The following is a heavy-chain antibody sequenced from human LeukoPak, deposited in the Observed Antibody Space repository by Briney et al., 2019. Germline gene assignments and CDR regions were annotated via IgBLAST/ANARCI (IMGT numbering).Heavy chain of an antibody. CDR2: INHSGST. CDR1: GGSFSGYY. Sequence: SETLSLTCAVYGGSFSGYYWSWIRQPPGKGLEWIGEINHSGSTNYNPSLKSRVTISVDTSKNQFSLKLSSVTAADTAVYYCARHLTTGSRLDYWGQGNVVIVSS. D-gene: IGHD3-10*01. J-gene: IGHJ4*02. CDR3: ARHLTTGSRLDY. V-gene: IGHV4-34*01.